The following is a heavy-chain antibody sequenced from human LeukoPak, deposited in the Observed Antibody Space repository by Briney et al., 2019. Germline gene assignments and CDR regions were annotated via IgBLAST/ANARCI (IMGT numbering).Heavy chain of an antibody. CDR1: GFSLSTSGVG. Sequence: SGPTLVNPTQTLTLTCTFSGFSLSTSGVGVGWIRQPPGKALEWLALIYWDDDKRYSPSLKSRLTITKDTSKNQVVLTMTNMDPVDTATYYCAHRRSYYDSSGLGPFDYWGQGTLVTVSS. D-gene: IGHD3-22*01. CDR2: IYWDDDK. CDR3: AHRRSYYDSSGLGPFDY. V-gene: IGHV2-5*02. J-gene: IGHJ4*02.